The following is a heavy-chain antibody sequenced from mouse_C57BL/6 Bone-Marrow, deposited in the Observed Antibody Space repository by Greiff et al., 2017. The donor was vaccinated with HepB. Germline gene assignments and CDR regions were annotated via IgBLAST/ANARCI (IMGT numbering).Heavy chain of an antibody. CDR1: GFSLTSYA. CDR2: IWTGGGT. CDR3: ARNIGRLLRYYFDY. V-gene: IGHV2-9-1*01. D-gene: IGHD1-1*01. J-gene: IGHJ2*01. Sequence: QVQLQQSGPGLVAPSQSLSITCTVSGFSLTSYAISWVRQPPGKGLEWLGVIWTGGGTNYNSALKSRLSISKDNSKSQVFLKMNSLQTDDTARYYCARNIGRLLRYYFDYWGQGTTLTVSS.